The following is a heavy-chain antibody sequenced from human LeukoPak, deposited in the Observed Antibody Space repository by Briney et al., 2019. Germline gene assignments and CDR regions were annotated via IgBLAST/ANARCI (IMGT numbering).Heavy chain of an antibody. CDR3: ARHEEEDGYNAKTLDY. CDR2: TYYSRNT. V-gene: IGHV4-39*01. D-gene: IGHD5-24*01. CDR1: GDSISSSGNF. Sequence: SETLSLTCTVSGDSISSSGNFWGWVRQPPGRGLEWIASTYYSRNTYYNPSLKSRVTISVDTSKNQFSLKLSSVTAADTAVYYCARHEEEDGYNAKTLDYWGQGTLVTVSS. J-gene: IGHJ4*02.